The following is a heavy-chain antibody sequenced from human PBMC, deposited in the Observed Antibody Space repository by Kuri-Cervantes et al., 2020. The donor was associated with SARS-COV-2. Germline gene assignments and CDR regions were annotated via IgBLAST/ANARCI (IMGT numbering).Heavy chain of an antibody. V-gene: IGHV1-2*04. J-gene: IGHJ3*02. CDR3: ARSXPFRRLVVXXQGGAFDI. Sequence: ASVKVSCKASGYTFTGYYMHWVRQAPGQGLEWMXWINPNSGGTNYAQKFQGWVTMTRDTSISTVYMELSRLRSDDTAVYYCARSXPFRRLVVXXQGGAFDIWGQGTMVTVSS. CDR2: INPNSGGT. CDR1: GYTFTGYY. D-gene: IGHD3-22*01.